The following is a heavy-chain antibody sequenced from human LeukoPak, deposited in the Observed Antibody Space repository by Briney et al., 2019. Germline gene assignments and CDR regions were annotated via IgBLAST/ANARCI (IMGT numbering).Heavy chain of an antibody. CDR2: INPSGGST. CDR1: GYTFTSYY. V-gene: IGHV1-46*01. J-gene: IGHJ4*02. CDR3: ARDNQEPRYYYDSSGSLVVY. D-gene: IGHD3-22*01. Sequence: GASVKVSYKASGYTFTSYYMHWVRQAPGQGLEWMGIINPSGGSTSYAQKFQGRVTMTRDTSTSTVYMELSSLRSEDTAVYYCARDNQEPRYYYDSSGSLVVYWGQGTLVTVSS.